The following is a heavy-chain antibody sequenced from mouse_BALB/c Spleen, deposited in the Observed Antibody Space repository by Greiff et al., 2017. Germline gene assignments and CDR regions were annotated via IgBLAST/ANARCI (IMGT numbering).Heavy chain of an antibody. J-gene: IGHJ4*01. V-gene: IGHV1-4*01. Sequence: VQLQQSGAELARPGASVKMSCKASGYTFTSYTMHWVKQRPGQGLEWIGYINPSSGYTNYNQKFKDKATLTADKSSSTAYMQLSSLTSEDSAVYYCARWNYDYDGGYAMDYWGQGTSVTVSS. CDR2: INPSSGYT. CDR1: GYTFTSYT. CDR3: ARWNYDYDGGYAMDY. D-gene: IGHD2-4*01.